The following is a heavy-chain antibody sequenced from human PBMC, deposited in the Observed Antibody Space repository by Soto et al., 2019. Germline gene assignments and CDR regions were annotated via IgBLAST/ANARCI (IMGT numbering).Heavy chain of an antibody. J-gene: IGHJ6*02. CDR3: ARDSRSSSRPYPPYYYGMDV. CDR1: GGSISSYY. D-gene: IGHD6-13*01. CDR2: IYYSGST. Sequence: SDTLSLTCTGSGGSISSYYWSWILQPPGKGLEWIGYIYYSGSTNYNPSLKSRVTISVDTSKNTLYLQMNSLRAEDTAVYYCARDSRSSSRPYPPYYYGMDVWGQGTTVTVSS. V-gene: IGHV4-59*12.